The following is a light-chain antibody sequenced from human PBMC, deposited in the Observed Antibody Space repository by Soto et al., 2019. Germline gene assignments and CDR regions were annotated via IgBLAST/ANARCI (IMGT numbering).Light chain of an antibody. J-gene: IGKJ2*01. CDR3: QQYGRSPPYT. CDR1: QSVRSSY. Sequence: EIVLTQSPGTLSLSPGERATLSCRASQSVRSSYLAWYQQKPGQAPRLLIYGASSRATGIPDRFSGSGSGTDFILTISRLEPEDVAGYYCQQYGRSPPYTFGQGTKLEIK. CDR2: GAS. V-gene: IGKV3-20*01.